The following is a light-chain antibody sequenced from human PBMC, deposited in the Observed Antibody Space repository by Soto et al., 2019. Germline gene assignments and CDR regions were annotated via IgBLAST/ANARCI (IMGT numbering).Light chain of an antibody. CDR1: SSNIGTNT. CDR2: NND. CDR3: AAWDDSLNGFYV. V-gene: IGLV1-44*01. J-gene: IGLJ1*01. Sequence: SALTQPPSASGTPGQRVTISCSGNSSNIGTNTVNWYLQLPGTAPKLLIYNNDQRPSGVPELFSGSKSGTSASLAISGLQSEDEANYYCAAWDDSLNGFYVFGSGTKVTVL.